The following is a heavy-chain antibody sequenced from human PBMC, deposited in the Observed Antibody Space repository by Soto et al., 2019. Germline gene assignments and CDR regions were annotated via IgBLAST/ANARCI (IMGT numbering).Heavy chain of an antibody. V-gene: IGHV4-34*01. CDR1: GGSFIGHS. CDR3: STRAYDTNGYYRFDP. J-gene: IGHJ5*01. CDR2: INHSGRV. D-gene: IGHD3-22*01. Sequence: SETLSLTCAVYGGSFIGHSCTLSRHSPGKGLEWIGDINHSGRVNYSPSLKSRVTISLDTSKNQFSLTLSAVTAADTAMYYCSTRAYDTNGYYRFDPWGQGTLVTVSS.